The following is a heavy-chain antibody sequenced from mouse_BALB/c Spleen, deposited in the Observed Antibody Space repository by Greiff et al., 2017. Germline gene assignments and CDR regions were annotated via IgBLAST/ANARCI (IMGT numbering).Heavy chain of an antibody. D-gene: IGHD2-1*01. V-gene: IGHV1-54*01. J-gene: IGHJ2*01. CDR1: GYAFTNYL. Sequence: QVQLQQSGAELVRPGTSVKVSCKASGYAFTNYLIEWVKQRPGQGLEWIGVINPGSGGTNYNEKFKGKATLTADKSSSTAYMQLSSLTSDDSAVYFCAREYYGNYGDFDYWGQGTTLTVSS. CDR3: AREYYGNYGDFDY. CDR2: INPGSGGT.